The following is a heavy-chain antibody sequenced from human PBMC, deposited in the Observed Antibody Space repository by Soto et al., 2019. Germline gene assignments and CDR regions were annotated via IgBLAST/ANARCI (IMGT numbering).Heavy chain of an antibody. D-gene: IGHD2-2*02. CDR3: ARARSGYRSAFDI. Sequence: PGGSLRLSCVASGFTFSTYWMSWVRQAPGKGLEWVANIKPDGSEKHYVDSVKGRFTISRDNAQNSLYLQINSLRSEDTAVFYCARARSGYRSAFDIWGQGTMVTVSS. V-gene: IGHV3-7*01. CDR1: GFTFSTYW. J-gene: IGHJ3*02. CDR2: IKPDGSEK.